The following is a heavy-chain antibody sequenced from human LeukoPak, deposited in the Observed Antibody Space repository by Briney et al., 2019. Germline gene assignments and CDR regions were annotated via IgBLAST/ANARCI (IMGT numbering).Heavy chain of an antibody. D-gene: IGHD1-26*01. V-gene: IGHV3-74*01. CDR1: GFTFSNYW. CDR2: INSDRSTT. CDR3: ARVSGSYHDAFDI. J-gene: IGHJ3*02. Sequence: GGSLRLSCAASGFTFSNYWMHWVRQAPGKGLVWVSRINSDRSTTTYADSVKGRFTISRDNSKNTLYLQMNSLRAEDTAVYYCARVSGSYHDAFDIWGQGTMVTVSS.